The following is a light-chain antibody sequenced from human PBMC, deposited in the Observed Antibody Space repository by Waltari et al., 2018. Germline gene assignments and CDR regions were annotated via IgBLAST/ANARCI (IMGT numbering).Light chain of an antibody. Sequence: QSALTQPASVSGSPGQSITSSCTGTTSDIEHCTLVSWYQQHPGKAPKLIIYEGDKRPSGVSDRLTVSKSGNTASLTISGLQAEDEADYFCYSYAGSSVFGTGTKVTVL. V-gene: IGLV2-23*01. CDR3: YSYAGSSV. J-gene: IGLJ1*01. CDR2: EGD. CDR1: TSDIEHCTL.